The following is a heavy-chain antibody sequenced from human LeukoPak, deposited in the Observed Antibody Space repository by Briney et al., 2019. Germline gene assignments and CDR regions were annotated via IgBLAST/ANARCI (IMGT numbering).Heavy chain of an antibody. D-gene: IGHD3-9*01. CDR3: ARVAGATYYDILTGYYSPSLYYYYYYMDV. V-gene: IGHV1-8*03. CDR2: MNPNSGNT. CDR1: GYTFTSYD. Sequence: GASVKVSRKASGYTFTSYDINWVRQATGQGLEWMGWMNPNSGNTGYAQKFQGRVTITRNTSISTAYMELSSLRSEDTAVYYCARVAGATYYDILTGYYSPSLYYYYYYMDVWGKGTTVTVSS. J-gene: IGHJ6*03.